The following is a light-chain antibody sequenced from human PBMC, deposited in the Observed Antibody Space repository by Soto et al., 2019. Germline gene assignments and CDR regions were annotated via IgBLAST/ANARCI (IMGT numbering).Light chain of an antibody. CDR3: QQYDSSPRT. J-gene: IGKJ1*01. V-gene: IGKV3-20*01. CDR2: GAS. CDR1: QSVSSTY. Sequence: EIVLTQSPDTLSLSPGERATLSCRASQSVSSTYLAWYQRKPGQAPRLLIYGASSRATGIPDRFSGSGSGTDFTLTISRLEPEDFAVYSCQQYDSSPRTFGQGTKVEIK.